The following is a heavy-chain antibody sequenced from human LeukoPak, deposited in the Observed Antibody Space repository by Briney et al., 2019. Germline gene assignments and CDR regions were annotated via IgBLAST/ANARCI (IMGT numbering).Heavy chain of an antibody. J-gene: IGHJ4*02. CDR3: AKDSSYYYDSYYFDY. D-gene: IGHD3-22*01. CDR1: GFPFSSYG. CDR2: IWYDGGNK. V-gene: IGHV3-33*06. Sequence: RSLPLSCAASGFPFSSYGMHWVRQAPGKGLEWVAVIWYDGGNKYYADSVKGRFTISRDNSKNTLYLQMNSLRAEDTAVYYCAKDSSYYYDSYYFDYWGQGTLVTVSS.